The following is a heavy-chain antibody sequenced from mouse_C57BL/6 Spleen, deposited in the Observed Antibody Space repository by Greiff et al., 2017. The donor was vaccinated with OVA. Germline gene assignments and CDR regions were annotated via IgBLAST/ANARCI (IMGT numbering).Heavy chain of an antibody. J-gene: IGHJ2*01. D-gene: IGHD1-1*01. V-gene: IGHV1-53*01. CDR3: ARYPYYGSSPNYFDY. CDR1: GYTFTSYW. CDR2: INPSNGGT. Sequence: QVHVKQSGTELVKPGASVKLSCKASGYTFTSYWMHWVKQRPGQGLEWIGNINPSNGGTNYNEKFKSKATLTVDKSSSTAYMQLSSLTSEDSAVYYCARYPYYGSSPNYFDYWGQGTTLTVSS.